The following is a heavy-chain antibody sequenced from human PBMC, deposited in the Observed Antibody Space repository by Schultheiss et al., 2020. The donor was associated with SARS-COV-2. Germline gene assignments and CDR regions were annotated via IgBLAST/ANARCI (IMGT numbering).Heavy chain of an antibody. CDR1: GGSISSYY. Sequence: SETLSLTCTVSGGSISSYYWSWIRQPPGKGLEWIGEINHSGSTNYNPSLKSRVTISGDTSKNQFSLKLCSVTAADTAVYYCARVGVVSCWNKAYYYYYMDVWGKGNTVTVAS. V-gene: IGHV4-59*01. CDR2: INHSGST. CDR3: ARVGVVSCWNKAYYYYYMDV. J-gene: IGHJ6*03. D-gene: IGHD1/OR15-1a*01.